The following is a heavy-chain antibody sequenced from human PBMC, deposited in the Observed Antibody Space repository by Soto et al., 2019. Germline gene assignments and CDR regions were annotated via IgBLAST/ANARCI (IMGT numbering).Heavy chain of an antibody. V-gene: IGHV3-15*01. CDR1: GLIFSDVW. D-gene: IGHD1-1*01. CDR2: IKTKPDDGTI. J-gene: IGHJ4*02. CDR3: TTSNLGVDF. Sequence: GGSLILSCAASGLIFSDVWMTWVRQAPGKGLEWVGRIKTKPDDGTIDYAAPVRGRFTISRDDSKNTLYLQMTSLTPDDTGVYYCTTSNLGVDFWGPGTLVTVSS.